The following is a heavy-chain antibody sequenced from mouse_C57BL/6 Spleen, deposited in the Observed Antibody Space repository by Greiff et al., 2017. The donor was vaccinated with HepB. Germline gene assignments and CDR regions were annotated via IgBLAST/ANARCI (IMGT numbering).Heavy chain of an antibody. Sequence: QVQLQQSGPGLVQPSQSLSITCTVSGFSLTSYGVHWVRQSPGKGLEWLGVIWSGGSTDYNAAFISRLSLSKDNSKCQVFFKMNSLQADDTAIYYCARNRAGSSYYFDYWGHGTTLTVSS. CDR3: ARNRAGSSYYFDY. J-gene: IGHJ2*01. CDR2: IWSGGST. CDR1: GFSLTSYG. V-gene: IGHV2-2*01. D-gene: IGHD1-1*01.